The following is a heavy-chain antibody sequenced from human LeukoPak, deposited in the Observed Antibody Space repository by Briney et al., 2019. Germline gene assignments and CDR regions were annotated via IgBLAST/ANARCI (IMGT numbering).Heavy chain of an antibody. J-gene: IGHJ4*02. V-gene: IGHV3-48*01. D-gene: IGHD6-6*01. CDR3: ARDLITKEGKYSSSSAPY. CDR2: ISSSSSTI. Sequence: PGGSLRLSCAASGFTFSSYSMNWVRQAPGKGLEWVSYISSSSSTIYYADSVKGRFTISRDNAKNSLYLQMNSLRAEDTAVYYCARDLITKEGKYSSSSAPYWGQGTLVTVSS. CDR1: GFTFSSYS.